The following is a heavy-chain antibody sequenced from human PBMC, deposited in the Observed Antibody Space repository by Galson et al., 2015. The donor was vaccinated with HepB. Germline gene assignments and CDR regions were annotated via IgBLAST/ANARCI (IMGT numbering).Heavy chain of an antibody. J-gene: IGHJ4*02. CDR2: IRTRAYGGTA. V-gene: IGHV3-49*04. D-gene: IGHD3-22*01. Sequence: SLRLSCADSGFKFGDTAMSWVRQAPGKGLEWVGFIRTRAYGGTAEYAASVKGRFTISRDDSKSIAYLQMSSLKTEDTAVYYCTRGPYDVSGYPTHFDYWGQGTLVTVSS. CDR3: TRGPYDVSGYPTHFDY. CDR1: GFKFGDTA.